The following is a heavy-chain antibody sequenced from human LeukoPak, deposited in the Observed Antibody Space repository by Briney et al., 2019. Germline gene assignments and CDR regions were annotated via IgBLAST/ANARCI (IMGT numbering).Heavy chain of an antibody. D-gene: IGHD3-3*01. CDR2: ISGSGGST. CDR1: GFTFSSYA. Sequence: PGGSLRLSCAASGFTFSSYAMSWVRQAPGKGLEWVSAISGSGGSTYYADSVKGRFTISRDNSKNTLYLQMNSLRAEDTAVYYCACGWDMEWLNTPGAFDIWGQGTMVTVSS. CDR3: ACGWDMEWLNTPGAFDI. J-gene: IGHJ3*02. V-gene: IGHV3-23*01.